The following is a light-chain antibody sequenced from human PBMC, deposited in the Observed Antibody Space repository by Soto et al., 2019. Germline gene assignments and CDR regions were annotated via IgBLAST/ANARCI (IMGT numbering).Light chain of an antibody. CDR1: SGSIASNY. J-gene: IGLJ3*02. CDR2: DDN. V-gene: IGLV6-57*03. CDR3: QSYDSSNVWV. Sequence: NFMLTQPHSVSESPGKTVTISCTRSSGSIASNYVQWYQQRPGSAPTTVIYDDNQRPSGVPDRFSGSIDSSSNSASLTISGLKTEDEADYYCQSYDSSNVWVFGGGTKLTVL.